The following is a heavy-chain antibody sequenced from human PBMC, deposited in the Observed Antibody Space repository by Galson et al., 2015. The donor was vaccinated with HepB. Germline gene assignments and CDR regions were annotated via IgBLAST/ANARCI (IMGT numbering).Heavy chain of an antibody. V-gene: IGHV3-30*18. Sequence: SLRLSCAASGFTFSSFGMHWVRQAPAKGLEWVAVILHDGKDKYYADSVKGRFTVSRDNLNNTLCLQMSSLRSEDTAVYYCAKDRLGSWSYYFDSWGHGALVTVSS. CDR1: GFTFSSFG. CDR3: AKDRLGSWSYYFDS. CDR2: ILHDGKDK. J-gene: IGHJ4*01. D-gene: IGHD3-10*01.